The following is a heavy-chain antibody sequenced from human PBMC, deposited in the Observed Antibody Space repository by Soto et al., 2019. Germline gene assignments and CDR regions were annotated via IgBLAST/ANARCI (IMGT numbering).Heavy chain of an antibody. J-gene: IGHJ4*02. CDR2: ISGGGDTT. CDR1: GFTFNNYA. D-gene: IGHD3-10*01. CDR3: AKGRGGSGSLTPRVDF. Sequence: EVQLLESGGGLVQPGGSLRLSCAASGFTFNNYAMTWVRQAPWKGLEFVSAISGGGDTTSYADSVKGRFTVSRDGSKNTLYLQMSSLRAEDTALYYCAKGRGGSGSLTPRVDFWGQGTLVTVSS. V-gene: IGHV3-23*01.